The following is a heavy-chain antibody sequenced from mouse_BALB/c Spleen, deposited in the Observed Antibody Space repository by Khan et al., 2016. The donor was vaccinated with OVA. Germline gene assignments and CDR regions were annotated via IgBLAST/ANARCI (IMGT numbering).Heavy chain of an antibody. D-gene: IGHD1-3*01. V-gene: IGHV5-9-3*01. Sequence: VELVESGGGLVKPGGSLKLSCAASGFTFSSYAVSWVRQTPEKRLEWVATINSDGAYTYYPDSVKGRFTISRDNAMNTLYLQMSVLRSEDTAMYYCARHNFVPFAYWGQVTLVTVSA. J-gene: IGHJ3*01. CDR3: ARHNFVPFAY. CDR2: INSDGAYT. CDR1: GFTFSSYA.